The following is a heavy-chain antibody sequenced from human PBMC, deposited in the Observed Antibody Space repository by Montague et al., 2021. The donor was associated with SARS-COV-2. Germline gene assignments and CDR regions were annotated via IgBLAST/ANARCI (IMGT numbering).Heavy chain of an antibody. CDR1: GFTFNKYA. CDR3: AKGTCSTTSCYQNLVFDY. V-gene: IGHV3-23*01. CDR2: ISGIVVTT. D-gene: IGHD2-2*01. Sequence: SLSLSLSAPGFTFNKYAMTWVRQAPGKGLEWVSVISGIVVTTIYADSVKGRFTISRDNSMNTLYLQMNSLRAEDTAVYYCAKGTCSTTSCYQNLVFDYWGQGALVTVSS. J-gene: IGHJ4*02.